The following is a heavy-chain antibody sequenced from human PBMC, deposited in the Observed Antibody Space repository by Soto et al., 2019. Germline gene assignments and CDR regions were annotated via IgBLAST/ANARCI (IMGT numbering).Heavy chain of an antibody. Sequence: PGGSLRLSCAASGFTFSDYYMSWIRQAPGKGLEWVSYISSSGSTIYYADSVKGRFTSSRDNAKNSLYLQMNSLRAEDTAVYYCARTAWGVVLPGPGCIDVWGHGTTFTVSS. CDR2: ISSSGSTI. V-gene: IGHV3-11*01. CDR3: ARTAWGVVLPGPGCIDV. CDR1: GFTFSDYY. J-gene: IGHJ6*02. D-gene: IGHD3-3*01.